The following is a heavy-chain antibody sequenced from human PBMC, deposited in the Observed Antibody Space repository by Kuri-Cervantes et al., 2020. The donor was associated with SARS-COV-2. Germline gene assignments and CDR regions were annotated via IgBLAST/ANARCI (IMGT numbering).Heavy chain of an antibody. V-gene: IGHV3-30-3*01. CDR2: ISYDGSNK. CDR3: ARYGAVERDYYYYYGMDV. D-gene: IGHD1-1*01. Sequence: LSLTCAASGFTFSRYAMHWVRQAPGKGLEWVAVISYDGSNKYYADSVKGRFTISRDNSKSTLYLQVNSLRAEDTAVYYCARYGAVERDYYYYYGMDVWGQGTTVTVSS. CDR1: GFTFSRYA. J-gene: IGHJ6*02.